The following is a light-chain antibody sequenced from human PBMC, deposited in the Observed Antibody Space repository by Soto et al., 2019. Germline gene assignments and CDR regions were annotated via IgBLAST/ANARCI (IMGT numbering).Light chain of an antibody. J-gene: IGKJ1*01. CDR1: QNFGSTY. CDR2: GAS. CDR3: QQYGRSPTT. V-gene: IGKV3-20*01. Sequence: EFVVTQSPHTLSFSPGAAAAHACGASQNFGSTYLDWYQQKPGKAPRLLIYGASSRATGIPDRFSGSGSGTDFTLTISRLEPEDFAVYYCQQYGRSPTTFGHGTKVDIK.